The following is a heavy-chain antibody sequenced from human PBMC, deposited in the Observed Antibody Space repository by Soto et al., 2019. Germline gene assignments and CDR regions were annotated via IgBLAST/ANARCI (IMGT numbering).Heavy chain of an antibody. CDR2: IYNTGTS. Sequence: QVHLQESAPGLVKPSETLSLTCSVSGDSVKSVGYYWTWIRQPPGKGFEWLRDIYNTGTSRYNASLRGRHSXPXAXSXXPCSLTLTSGTAADTAVYFCGRGVNSGWNPTSVDPWGHGSL. V-gene: IGHV4-30-4*08. CDR3: GRGVNSGWNPTSVDP. J-gene: IGHJ5*02. D-gene: IGHD6-25*01. CDR1: GDSVKSVGYY.